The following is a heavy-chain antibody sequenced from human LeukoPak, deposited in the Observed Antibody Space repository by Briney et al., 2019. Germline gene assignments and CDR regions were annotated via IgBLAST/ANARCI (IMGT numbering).Heavy chain of an antibody. CDR2: IYYSGST. CDR1: GGSISSGGYY. J-gene: IGHJ2*01. D-gene: IGHD4-23*01. CDR3: ARDVHYGGTYWYFDL. V-gene: IGHV4-31*03. Sequence: TLSLTCTVSGGSISSGGYYWSWIRQHPGKGLEWIGYIYYSGSTYYNPSLESRVTISVDTSKNQFSLKLSSVTAADTAVYYCARDVHYGGTYWYFDLWGRGTLVTVSS.